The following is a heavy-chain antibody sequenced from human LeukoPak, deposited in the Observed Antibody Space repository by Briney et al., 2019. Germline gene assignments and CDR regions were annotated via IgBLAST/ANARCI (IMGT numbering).Heavy chain of an antibody. CDR3: AGLIRPGWFDP. CDR2: IYTSGST. J-gene: IGHJ5*02. CDR1: GGSISSGSYY. D-gene: IGHD1-14*01. V-gene: IGHV4-61*02. Sequence: SETLSLTCTVSGGSISSGSYYWSWIRQPAGNGLEWIGRIYTSGSTNYNPSLKSRVTISVDTSKNQFSLKLSSVTAADTAVYYCAGLIRPGWFDPWGQGTLVTVSS.